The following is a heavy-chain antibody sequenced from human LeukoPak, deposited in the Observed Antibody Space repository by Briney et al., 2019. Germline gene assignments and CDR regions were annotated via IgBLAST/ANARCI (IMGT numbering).Heavy chain of an antibody. CDR3: AKDRSGYYDYVWGSYRYTPLDY. CDR2: ISYDGSNR. CDR1: GFTFSSYG. J-gene: IGHJ4*02. Sequence: GSLRLSCAASGFTFSSYGMHWVRQAPGKGLEWVAVISYDGSNRYYADSVKGRFTISRDNSKNTLYLQMNSLRAEDKAVYYCAKDRSGYYDYVWGSYRYTPLDYWGQGTLVTVSS. V-gene: IGHV3-30*18. D-gene: IGHD3-16*02.